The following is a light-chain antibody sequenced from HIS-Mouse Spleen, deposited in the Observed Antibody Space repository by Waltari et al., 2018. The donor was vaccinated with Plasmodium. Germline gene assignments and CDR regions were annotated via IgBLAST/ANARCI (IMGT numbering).Light chain of an antibody. CDR3: SSYAGSNNLV. CDR2: AVS. V-gene: IGLV2-8*01. CDR1: SSAVGGYNY. J-gene: IGLJ2*01. Sequence: QSALTQPPSASGSPGQSVTISCPGTSSAVGGYNYVSWYQQHPGKAPKRIIYAVSKRPSGVPDRFSGSKSGNTASLTVSGLQAEDEADYYCSSYAGSNNLVFGGGTKLTVL.